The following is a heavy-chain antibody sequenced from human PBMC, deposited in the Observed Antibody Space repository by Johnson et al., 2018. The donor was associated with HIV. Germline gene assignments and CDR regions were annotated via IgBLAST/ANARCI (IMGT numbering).Heavy chain of an antibody. CDR2: IWFDGITK. J-gene: IGHJ3*02. D-gene: IGHD4-23*01. CDR3: AKVAVATAAGSVGLNI. V-gene: IGHV3-33*06. Sequence: QVQLVESGGGVVQPGRSLRLSCEASGFTFRDYGMHWVRQAPGKGLEWVAVIWFDGITKYYSDSVKGRFTISRDISKNTLFLQMNSLRADDTAVYYCAKVAVATAAGSVGLNIWGQGTMVTVSS. CDR1: GFTFRDYG.